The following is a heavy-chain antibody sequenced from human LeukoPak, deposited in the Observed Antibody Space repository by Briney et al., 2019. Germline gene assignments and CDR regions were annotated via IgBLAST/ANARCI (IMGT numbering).Heavy chain of an antibody. CDR1: SGSISSSSYY. CDR3: ARENTLVRGVINPLDY. Sequence: SDTLSLTCTVSSGSISSSSYYWGWIRQPPGKGLEWIGSISYSGTTYYNPSLKSRVTISVDTSKNQFSLKLSSVTAADTAVYYCARENTLVRGVINPLDYWGQGTLVTVSS. D-gene: IGHD3-10*01. V-gene: IGHV4-39*02. J-gene: IGHJ4*02. CDR2: ISYSGTT.